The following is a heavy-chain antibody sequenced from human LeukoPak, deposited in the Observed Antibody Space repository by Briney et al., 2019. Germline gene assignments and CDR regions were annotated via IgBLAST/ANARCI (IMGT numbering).Heavy chain of an antibody. CDR3: ARGHSLAVAGRQHWFDP. CDR2: FNPTSGSA. J-gene: IGHJ5*02. Sequence: ASVKVSCKASGYTFTGYYMHWVRQAPGQGLEWMGIFNPTSGSATYAQKFQGRVTVTRDTSTSTVHMELSSLRSDDTAVYYCARGHSLAVAGRQHWFDPWGQGTLVTVSS. D-gene: IGHD6-19*01. CDR1: GYTFTGYY. V-gene: IGHV1-46*01.